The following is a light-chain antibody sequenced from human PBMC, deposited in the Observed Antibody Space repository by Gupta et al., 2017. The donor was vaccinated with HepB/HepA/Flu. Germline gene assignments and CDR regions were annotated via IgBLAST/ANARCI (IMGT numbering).Light chain of an antibody. V-gene: IGKV3-11*01. CDR3: HQRNNWV. J-gene: IGKJ3*01. Sequence: EIVLTQSPATLSLSPGERATLSCWTSQSVGNYLAWYQQKPGQAPRLLIYDAYDRATGIQARFSGRGSGTYCTLTSNPRETEDFGVYDSHQRNNWVFGPGTKVDIK. CDR2: DAY. CDR1: QSVGNY.